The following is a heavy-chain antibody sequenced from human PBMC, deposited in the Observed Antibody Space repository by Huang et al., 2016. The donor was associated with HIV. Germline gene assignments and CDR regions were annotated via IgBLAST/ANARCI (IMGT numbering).Heavy chain of an antibody. CDR2: IDPNSGGT. CDR1: GYTFTGYY. Sequence: QVQLVQSGAEVGEPGASVHVSCKASGYTFTGYYLHWVRQAPGQGLEWMGGIDPNSGGTNDAQKFQGRVTMTRDTSINTAYMELSRLRSDDTAVYYCAKAGRVIVGAREFFQHWGQGTLVIVSS. D-gene: IGHD2-21*01. J-gene: IGHJ1*01. V-gene: IGHV1-2*02. CDR3: AKAGRVIVGAREFFQH.